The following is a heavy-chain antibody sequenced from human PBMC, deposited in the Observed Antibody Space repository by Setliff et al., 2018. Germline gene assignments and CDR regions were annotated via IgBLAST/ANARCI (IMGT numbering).Heavy chain of an antibody. D-gene: IGHD6-13*01. CDR1: GFTFSSYW. V-gene: IGHV3-7*01. CDR3: ARDPIAAAGLYYYYYYMDV. Sequence: PGGSLRLSCAASGFTFSSYWMSWVRQAPGKGLEWVANIKQDGSEKYYVDSVKGRFTISRDNAKNSLYLQMNSLRAEDTAVYYCARDPIAAAGLYYYYYYMDVWGKGTTVTVSS. J-gene: IGHJ6*03. CDR2: IKQDGSEK.